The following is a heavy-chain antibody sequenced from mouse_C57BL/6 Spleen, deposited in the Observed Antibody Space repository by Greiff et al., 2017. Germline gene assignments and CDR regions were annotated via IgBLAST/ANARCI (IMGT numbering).Heavy chain of an antibody. Sequence: EVKLEESGPELVKPGASVKIPCKASGYTFTDYNMDWVKQSHGKSLEWIGDINPNNGGTIYNQKFKGKATLTVDKSSSTAYMELRSLTSEDTAVYYCARGRLLFDYWGQGTTLTVSS. CDR3: ARGRLLFDY. CDR2: INPNNGGT. J-gene: IGHJ2*01. CDR1: GYTFTDYN. V-gene: IGHV1-18*01.